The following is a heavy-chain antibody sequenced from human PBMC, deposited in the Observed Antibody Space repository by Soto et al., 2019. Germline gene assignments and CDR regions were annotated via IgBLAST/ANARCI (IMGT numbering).Heavy chain of an antibody. J-gene: IGHJ4*01. Sequence: QVQLVESGGGVVQPGRSLRLSCAASGFTFSSYAMHWVRQAPGKGLEWVAVISYDGSNKYYADSVKGRFTISRDNSKNTLYLQMNSLRAEDTAVYYCARDIAVAGIFDYWGHGTLVTVSS. V-gene: IGHV3-30-3*01. CDR3: ARDIAVAGIFDY. D-gene: IGHD6-19*01. CDR2: ISYDGSNK. CDR1: GFTFSSYA.